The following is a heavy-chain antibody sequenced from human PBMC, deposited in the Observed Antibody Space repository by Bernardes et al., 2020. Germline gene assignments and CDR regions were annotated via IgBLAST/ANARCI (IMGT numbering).Heavy chain of an antibody. Sequence: SETLSLTCTVSGGSISSGDYYWSWIRQPPGKGLEWIGYIYYSGSTYYNPSLKSRVTISVDTSKNQFSLKLSSVTAADTAVYYCARDHAYCGGDCPPAHYYYGMDVWGQGTTVTVSS. CDR2: IYYSGST. V-gene: IGHV4-30-4*01. CDR3: ARDHAYCGGDCPPAHYYYGMDV. D-gene: IGHD2-21*01. J-gene: IGHJ6*02. CDR1: GGSISSGDYY.